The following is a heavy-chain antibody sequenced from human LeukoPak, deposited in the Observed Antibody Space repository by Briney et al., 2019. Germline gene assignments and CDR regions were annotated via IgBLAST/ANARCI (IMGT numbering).Heavy chain of an antibody. V-gene: IGHV3-64D*06. D-gene: IGHD1-26*01. J-gene: IGHJ4*01. Sequence: GGSLRLSCAASGFTFSNAWMSWVRQAPGKGLEYVSGISSKGQSDFYADSVMGRFTVSRDNTENMLWLEMSGLRADDTAVYFCVTASPYSGLGDWGHGTLVIVSS. CDR3: VTASPYSGLGD. CDR1: GFTFSNAW. CDR2: ISSKGQSD.